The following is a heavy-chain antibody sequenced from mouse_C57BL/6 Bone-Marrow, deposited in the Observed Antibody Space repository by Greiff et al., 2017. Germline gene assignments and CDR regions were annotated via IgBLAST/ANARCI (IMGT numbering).Heavy chain of an antibody. CDR2: IWSGGST. J-gene: IGHJ3*01. V-gene: IGHV2-2*01. Sequence: QVQLKQSGPGLVQPSQSLSITCTVSGFSLTSYGVHWVRQSPGKGLEWLGVIWSGGSTDYNAAFISRLSISKDNSKSQVFFKMNSLQADDTAIYYCASYYFSGFAYWGQGTLVTVSA. CDR3: ASYYFSGFAY. CDR1: GFSLTSYG. D-gene: IGHD1-1*01.